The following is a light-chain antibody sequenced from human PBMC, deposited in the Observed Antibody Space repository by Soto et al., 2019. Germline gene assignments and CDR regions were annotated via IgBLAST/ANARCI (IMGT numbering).Light chain of an antibody. CDR1: SSNIGAGYD. V-gene: IGLV1-40*01. J-gene: IGLJ1*01. Sequence: QSVLTQPPSVSGAPGQRVTISCTGSSSNIGAGYDVYWYQQLPGTAPKLLIYGDSNRPSGVPDRFSGSKSGTSTSLAITGLQAEDEADYYCQSYDNSLSGSLFGTGTKVTVL. CDR3: QSYDNSLSGSL. CDR2: GDS.